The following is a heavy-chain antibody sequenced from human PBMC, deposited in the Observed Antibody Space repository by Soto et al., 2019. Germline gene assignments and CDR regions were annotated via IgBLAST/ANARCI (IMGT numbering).Heavy chain of an antibody. Sequence: QVQLQESGPGLVKPSQTLSLTCTVSGGSISSGTYYWSWIRQPPGKGLEWIGFISYSGSTYYNASLKSRFTISVDTSKNLFSRTLSFVPAADPAVYYCATRGTPATGLSYFDYWGQGTLVTVSS. J-gene: IGHJ4*02. D-gene: IGHD1-7*01. V-gene: IGHV4-30-4*01. CDR2: ISYSGST. CDR3: ATRGTPATGLSYFDY. CDR1: GGSISSGTYY.